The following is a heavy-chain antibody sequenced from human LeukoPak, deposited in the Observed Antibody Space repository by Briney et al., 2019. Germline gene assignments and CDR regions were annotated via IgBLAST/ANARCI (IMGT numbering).Heavy chain of an antibody. D-gene: IGHD5-18*01. V-gene: IGHV3-30*18. CDR3: AKEPYTYGSNWYFDL. J-gene: IGHJ2*01. CDR1: GFTFGSYG. Sequence: PGRSLRLSCAASGFTFGSYGMHWVRQAPGKGLEWVAVISYDGSNKYYVDSVKGRVTISRDNSKNTLYLQMNSLRAEDTAVYYCAKEPYTYGSNWYFDLWGRGTLVTVSS. CDR2: ISYDGSNK.